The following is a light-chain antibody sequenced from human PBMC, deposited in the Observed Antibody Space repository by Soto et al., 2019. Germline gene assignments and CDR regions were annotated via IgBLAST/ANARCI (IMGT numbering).Light chain of an antibody. V-gene: IGKV3-11*01. Sequence: EIVLTQSPATLSLSPGERATLSCRASQSVNSNYLAWYQQKPGQAPRLLIYDASNRATGIPARFSGSGSGTDFTLTISSLEPEDFAVYYCQQRSSWPFTFGPGTKVDIK. CDR2: DAS. CDR3: QQRSSWPFT. J-gene: IGKJ3*01. CDR1: QSVNSNY.